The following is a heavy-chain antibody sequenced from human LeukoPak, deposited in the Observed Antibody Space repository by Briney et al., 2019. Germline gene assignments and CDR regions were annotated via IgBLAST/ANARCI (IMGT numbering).Heavy chain of an antibody. D-gene: IGHD3-22*01. Sequence: SETLSLTCTVSGGSISSGGYYWSWIRQHPGKGLEWIGYIYYSGSTYYNPSLKSRVTISVDTSKNQFSLKLSSVTAEDTAVYYCASDPARDYYDTSGYFRWVDYWGQGTLVTVSS. CDR3: ASDPARDYYDTSGYFRWVDY. CDR1: GGSISSGGYY. CDR2: IYYSGST. V-gene: IGHV4-31*03. J-gene: IGHJ4*02.